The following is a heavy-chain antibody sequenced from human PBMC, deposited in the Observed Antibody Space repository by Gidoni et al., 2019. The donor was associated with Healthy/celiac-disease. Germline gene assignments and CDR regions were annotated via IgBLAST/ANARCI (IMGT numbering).Heavy chain of an antibody. D-gene: IGHD6-13*01. J-gene: IGHJ5*02. Sequence: QVQLQPWCAGLLTPPETLSLTCAVYGGSFRGYYWSWIRQPPGKGLEWSGENNHSGSTNYNPSLKSRVTISVDTSKNQCSLKLSSVTAADTAVYYCARGQVGSSWYQRANRYNWFDPWGQGTLVTVSS. V-gene: IGHV4-34*01. CDR3: ARGQVGSSWYQRANRYNWFDP. CDR1: GGSFRGYY. CDR2: NNHSGST.